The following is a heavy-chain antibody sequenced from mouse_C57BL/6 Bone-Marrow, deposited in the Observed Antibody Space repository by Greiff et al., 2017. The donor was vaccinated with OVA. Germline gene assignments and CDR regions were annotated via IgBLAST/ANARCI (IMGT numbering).Heavy chain of an antibody. CDR3: AREGAGTGMDY. Sequence: QVQLQQPGAELVLPGASVTLSCKASGYTFTSYCMHWVKQRPGQGLEWIGEIDPSDSYTYYNQKFKGKSTLTVDKSSSTAYMQLSSLAAADSAVYYCAREGAGTGMDYWGQGTSVTVSS. CDR2: IDPSDSYT. D-gene: IGHD4-1*01. J-gene: IGHJ4*01. CDR1: GYTFTSYC. V-gene: IGHV1-69*01.